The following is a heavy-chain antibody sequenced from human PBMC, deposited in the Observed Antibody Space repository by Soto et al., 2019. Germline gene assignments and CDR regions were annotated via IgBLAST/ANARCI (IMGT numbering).Heavy chain of an antibody. CDR1: GYTFTSYG. CDR2: ISAYNGNT. CDR3: ARDGYYDCSGYSLDELGFLYY. D-gene: IGHD3-22*01. J-gene: IGHJ4*02. Sequence: ASVKVSCKASGYTFTSYGISWVRQAPGQGLEWMGWISAYNGNTNYAQKLQGRVTMTTDTSTSTAYMELRSLRSDDTAVYYCARDGYYDCSGYSLDELGFLYYWGQGTQVTVSS. V-gene: IGHV1-18*01.